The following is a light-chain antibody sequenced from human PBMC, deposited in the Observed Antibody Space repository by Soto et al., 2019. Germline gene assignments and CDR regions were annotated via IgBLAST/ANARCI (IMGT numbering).Light chain of an antibody. CDR3: QQPSNWPLT. Sequence: EIVLTQSPATLSLAPGERATLSCRASQSIYSSLAWYQQKPGQAPRLLNSDASNRVTGIPPRFSGSGSGSDFTLTISSLDPEDFGVYYCQQPSNWPLTFGGGTKVDIK. CDR1: QSIYSS. J-gene: IGKJ4*01. CDR2: DAS. V-gene: IGKV3-11*01.